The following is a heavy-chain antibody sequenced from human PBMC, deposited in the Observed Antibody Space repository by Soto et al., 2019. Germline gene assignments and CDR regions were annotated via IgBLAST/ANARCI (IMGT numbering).Heavy chain of an antibody. CDR1: GGTFSSYA. V-gene: IGHV1-69*13. CDR2: IIPIFGTA. D-gene: IGHD2-2*01. Sequence: SVKVSCKASGGTFSSYAISWVRQAPGQGLEWMGGIIPIFGTANYAQKFQGRVTITADESTSTAYMELSSLRSEDTAVYYCARFGRTADIVLVPAPDGMDVWGQGTTVTVSS. J-gene: IGHJ6*02. CDR3: ARFGRTADIVLVPAPDGMDV.